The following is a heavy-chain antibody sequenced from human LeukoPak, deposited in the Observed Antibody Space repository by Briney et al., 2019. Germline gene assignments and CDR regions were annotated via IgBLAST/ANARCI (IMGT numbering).Heavy chain of an antibody. CDR1: GFTFSSYA. V-gene: IGHV3-23*01. J-gene: IGHJ4*02. CDR3: AKDTSITMVRGGLDY. Sequence: GGSLRLSCAASGFTFSSYAMSWVRQAPGKGLEWVSAISGSGGSTYYADSVKGRFTISRDNSKNTLYLQMNSLRAEDTALYYCAKDTSITMVRGGLDYWGQGTLVTVSS. D-gene: IGHD3-10*01. CDR2: ISGSGGST.